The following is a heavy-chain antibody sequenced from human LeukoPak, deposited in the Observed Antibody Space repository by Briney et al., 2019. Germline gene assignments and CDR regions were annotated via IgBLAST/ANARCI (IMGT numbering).Heavy chain of an antibody. CDR1: GFTFSSYG. Sequence: GRSLRLSCAASGFTFSSYGMHWVRQAPGKGLEWVAVISYDGSNKYYADSVKGRFTISRDNSKNTLYLQMNSLRAEDTAVYYCAKGGFLEWLLLYYLDYWGQGTLVTVSS. V-gene: IGHV3-30*18. CDR2: ISYDGSNK. CDR3: AKGGFLEWLLLYYLDY. D-gene: IGHD3-3*01. J-gene: IGHJ4*02.